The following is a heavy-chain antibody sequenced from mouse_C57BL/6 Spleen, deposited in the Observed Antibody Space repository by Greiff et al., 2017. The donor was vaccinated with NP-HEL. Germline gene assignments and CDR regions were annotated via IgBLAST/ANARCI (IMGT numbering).Heavy chain of an antibody. Sequence: QVQLQQSGAELARPGASVKLSCKASGYTFTSYGISWVKQRTGQGLEWIGEIYPRSGNTYYNEKFKGKATLTADKSSSTAYMELRSLTSEDSAVYFCARSRMYYYGSRGYFDVWGTGTTVTVSS. CDR2: IYPRSGNT. CDR3: ARSRMYYYGSRGYFDV. V-gene: IGHV1-81*01. CDR1: GYTFTSYG. D-gene: IGHD1-1*01. J-gene: IGHJ1*03.